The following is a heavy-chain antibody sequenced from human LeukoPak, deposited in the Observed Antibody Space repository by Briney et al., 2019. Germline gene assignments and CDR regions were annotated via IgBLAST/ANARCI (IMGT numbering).Heavy chain of an antibody. CDR3: ATAGYCSGGSCYPFLGDAFDL. Sequence: ASVKVSCKASGYTFSSYGISWVRQAPGQGLEWMGWISIYNTNTNYAQNLQGRVTMTTDTSTSTTYMELRSLRSDDTAVYYCATAGYCSGGSCYPFLGDAFDLWGQGTMVTVSS. J-gene: IGHJ3*01. CDR1: GYTFSSYG. V-gene: IGHV1-18*01. D-gene: IGHD2-15*01. CDR2: ISIYNTNT.